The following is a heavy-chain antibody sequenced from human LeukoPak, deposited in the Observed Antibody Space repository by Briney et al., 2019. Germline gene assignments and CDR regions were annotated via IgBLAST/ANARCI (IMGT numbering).Heavy chain of an antibody. J-gene: IGHJ5*02. CDR2: IRAYNGNT. CDR3: GRVGTMVREHDP. Sequence: ASVKVSCKASGYTFTSYGISWVRQAPGQGLEWMGWIRAYNGNTNYAQKLQGRVTMTIETSKSIAYMELRSLRSDDTAVYYCGRVGTMVREHDPWGQGTLVTVSS. CDR1: GYTFTSYG. D-gene: IGHD3-10*01. V-gene: IGHV1-18*01.